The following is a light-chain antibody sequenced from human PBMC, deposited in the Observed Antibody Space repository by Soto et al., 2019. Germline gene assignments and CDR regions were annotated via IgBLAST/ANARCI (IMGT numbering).Light chain of an antibody. CDR2: EVA. CDR3: SSHAGDGKFV. J-gene: IGLJ1*01. V-gene: IGLV2-11*01. Sequence: QSALTQPRSVSGSPGQSVTISCTGTSSDVGGYNYVSWYRQYPGTPPQLVISEVAKRPSGVPDRFSGSKSANTASLTVSGLQAEDEADYYCSSHAGDGKFVFGTGTKLTVL. CDR1: SSDVGGYNY.